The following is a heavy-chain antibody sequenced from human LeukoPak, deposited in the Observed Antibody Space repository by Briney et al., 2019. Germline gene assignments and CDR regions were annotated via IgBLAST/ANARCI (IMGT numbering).Heavy chain of an antibody. D-gene: IGHD6-19*01. CDR3: ARGSRAVAIDY. CDR1: GGSISSYY. V-gene: IGHV4-59*12. J-gene: IGHJ4*02. Sequence: PSETLSLTCTVSGGSISSYYWSWIRQPPGKGLEWIGYIYYSGSTNYNPSLKSRVTISVDTSKNQFSLKLSSVTAADTAVYYCARGSRAVAIDYWGQGTLVTVSS. CDR2: IYYSGST.